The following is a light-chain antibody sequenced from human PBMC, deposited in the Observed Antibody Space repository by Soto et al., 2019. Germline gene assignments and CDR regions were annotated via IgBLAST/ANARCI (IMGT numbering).Light chain of an antibody. CDR3: SSYTSSSTYV. CDR2: EVS. CDR1: SSDIGGYNY. Sequence: QSALTQPASVSGSPGQSITISCTGTSSDIGGYNYVSWYQQYPGKAPKLMIYEVSNRPSGVSNRFSGSKSGNTASLTISGLQAEDEAAYYCSSYTSSSTYVFGTGTKLTVL. V-gene: IGLV2-14*01. J-gene: IGLJ1*01.